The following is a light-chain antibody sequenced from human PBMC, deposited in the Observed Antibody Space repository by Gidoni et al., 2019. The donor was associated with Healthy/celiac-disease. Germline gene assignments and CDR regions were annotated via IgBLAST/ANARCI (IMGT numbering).Light chain of an antibody. J-gene: IGKJ1*01. CDR3: QQYGSSQWT. CDR2: GAS. Sequence: EIVLTQSPGTLSLSPGKRATLSCRASQSVSSSYLAWYQQKPGQAPRLLIYGASSRATGIPDRFSGSGSGTDFTLTISSLEPEDFAVYYCQQYGSSQWTFGQGTKVEIK. CDR1: QSVSSSY. V-gene: IGKV3-20*01.